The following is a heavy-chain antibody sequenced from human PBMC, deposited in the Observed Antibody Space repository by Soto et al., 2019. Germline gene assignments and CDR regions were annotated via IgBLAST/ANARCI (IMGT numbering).Heavy chain of an antibody. CDR3: ASRGIAAVDFDF. D-gene: IGHD6-13*01. J-gene: IGHJ4*02. Sequence: AGGSLRLSCAASGFTFSSYGMHWVRQAPGKGLEWVALIWYDGSNKYYTDSVKGRFTISRDNSKNTLYLQMNSLRPEDTAVYYCASRGIAAVDFDFWGQGTVVTVSS. CDR1: GFTFSSYG. CDR2: IWYDGSNK. V-gene: IGHV3-33*01.